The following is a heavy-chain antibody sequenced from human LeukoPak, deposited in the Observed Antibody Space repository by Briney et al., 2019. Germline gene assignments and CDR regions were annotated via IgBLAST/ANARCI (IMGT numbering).Heavy chain of an antibody. CDR3: AKDGGYPFDY. D-gene: IGHD1-26*01. Sequence: GGSLRLSCAASGFTFSSYWMSWVRQAPGKGLEWVSAISSSGGNTFYADSVKGRFTISRDNSKNTLHLQMSSLRAEDTAVYYCAKDGGYPFDYWGQGTLVTVSS. J-gene: IGHJ4*02. V-gene: IGHV3-23*01. CDR2: ISSSGGNT. CDR1: GFTFSSYW.